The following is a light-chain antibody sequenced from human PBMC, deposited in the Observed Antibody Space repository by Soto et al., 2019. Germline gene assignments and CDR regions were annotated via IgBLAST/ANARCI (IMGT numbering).Light chain of an antibody. Sequence: DIQMTQSPSSLSASVGDRVTISCRASQAISTSLNWYQQKPGKAPKLLIYAASSLQTGVQSRFTGSGSATYFTHTISSLQADDFAIYYCQQYNSYSWTFGQGTKVEMK. V-gene: IGKV1-39*01. CDR2: AAS. CDR1: QAISTS. CDR3: QQYNSYSWT. J-gene: IGKJ1*01.